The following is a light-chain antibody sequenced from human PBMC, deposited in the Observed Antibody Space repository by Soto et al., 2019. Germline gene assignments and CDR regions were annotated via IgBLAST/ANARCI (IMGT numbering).Light chain of an antibody. CDR2: GAS. CDR1: QSVSSSY. Sequence: EIVLTQSPGTLSLSPGARATLSCRASQSVSSSYLAWYQQKPGQAPRLLIHGASTRATGIPARFSGSGSGTDFTLTISSLEPEDFAVYYCQQRSNWPPITFGQGTRLEI. CDR3: QQRSNWPPIT. J-gene: IGKJ5*01. V-gene: IGKV3D-20*02.